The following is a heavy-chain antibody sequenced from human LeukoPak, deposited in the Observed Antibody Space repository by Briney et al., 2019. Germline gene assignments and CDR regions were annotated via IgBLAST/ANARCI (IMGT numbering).Heavy chain of an antibody. CDR2: ISSSGNSI. CDR3: ARAAYCGGDCYSEGEHFDY. J-gene: IGHJ4*02. D-gene: IGHD2-21*02. V-gene: IGHV3-21*01. Sequence: GGSLRLSCAASGFIFSSYAMNWVRQAPGKGPEWVSSISSSGNSIYYADSVKGRFTISRDNAKNSLYLQMNSLRAEDTAVYYCARAAYCGGDCYSEGEHFDYWGQGTLVTVSS. CDR1: GFIFSSYA.